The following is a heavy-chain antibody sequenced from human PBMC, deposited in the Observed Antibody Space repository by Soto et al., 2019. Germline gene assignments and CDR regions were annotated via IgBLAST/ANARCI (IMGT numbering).Heavy chain of an antibody. V-gene: IGHV3-21*01. D-gene: IGHD3-22*01. Sequence: EVQLVESGGGLVKPGGSLRLSCAASGFTFSSYSMNWVRQAPGKGLEWVSSISSSSSYIYYADSVKGRFTISRDNAKNSLVLQMNSLRDEDTAVYYCARDRGSSGYYYGFDYWGQGTLVTVSS. J-gene: IGHJ4*02. CDR1: GFTFSSYS. CDR3: ARDRGSSGYYYGFDY. CDR2: ISSSSSYI.